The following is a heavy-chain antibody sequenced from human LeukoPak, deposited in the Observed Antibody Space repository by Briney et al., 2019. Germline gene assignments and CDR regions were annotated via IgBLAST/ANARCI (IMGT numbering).Heavy chain of an antibody. CDR3: TRVGDDYPY. V-gene: IGHV1-2*02. CDR2: IKANSGDT. Sequence: GASVKVSCKASGYIFTAYYLHCVRQAPGQKPEWMGWIKANSGDTNYAQKFQGRVTMTRDTSISTVYMELSGLTADDTAVYYCTRVGDDYPYWGQGTLVIVSS. CDR1: GYIFTAYY. D-gene: IGHD5-24*01. J-gene: IGHJ4*02.